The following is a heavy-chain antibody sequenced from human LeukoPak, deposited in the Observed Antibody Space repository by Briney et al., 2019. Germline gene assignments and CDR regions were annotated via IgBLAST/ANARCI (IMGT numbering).Heavy chain of an antibody. J-gene: IGHJ5*02. V-gene: IGHV3-21*06. Sequence: GGSLRLSCAASGFTLSTYTINWVRQAPGKGLEWVSPISPTATSTWYADSLKGRFTISRDNARNLLFLEGNGLRAEDTGVFYCVRDFLGESGAGGPWGQGTLVTVSS. CDR2: ISPTATST. CDR3: VRDFLGESGAGGP. CDR1: GFTLSTYT. D-gene: IGHD3-10*01.